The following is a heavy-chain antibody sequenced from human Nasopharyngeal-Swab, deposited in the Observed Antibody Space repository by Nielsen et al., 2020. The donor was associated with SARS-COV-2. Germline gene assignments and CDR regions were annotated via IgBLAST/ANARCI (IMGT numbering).Heavy chain of an antibody. CDR2: ISSSGSTI. CDR1: GFTFSDYY. Sequence: GGSLRLSCEASGFTFSDYYMSWIRQAPGKGLEWVSYISSSGSTIYYADSVKGRFTISRDNAKNSLYLQMNSLRAEDTAVYYCARVHCSSTSCYFYYYYYYMDVWGKGTTVTVSS. J-gene: IGHJ6*03. D-gene: IGHD2-2*01. CDR3: ARVHCSSTSCYFYYYYYYMDV. V-gene: IGHV3-11*04.